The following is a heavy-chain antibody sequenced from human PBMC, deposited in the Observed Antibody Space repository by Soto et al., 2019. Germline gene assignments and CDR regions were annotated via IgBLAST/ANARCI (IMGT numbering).Heavy chain of an antibody. CDR1: GYTFTSYA. Sequence: ASVKVSCKASGYTFTSYAMHWVRQAPGQRLEWMGWINAGNGNTKYSQKSQDRVTITTDTSASTAYMELSSLKSEDTAVYYCARDVAAADYWGQGTLVTVSS. CDR2: INAGNGNT. V-gene: IGHV1-3*01. D-gene: IGHD6-13*01. CDR3: ARDVAAADY. J-gene: IGHJ4*02.